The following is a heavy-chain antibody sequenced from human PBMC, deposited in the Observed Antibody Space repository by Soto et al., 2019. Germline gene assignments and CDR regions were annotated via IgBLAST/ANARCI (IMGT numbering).Heavy chain of an antibody. CDR2: IYYSGST. D-gene: IGHD3-22*01. CDR1: GGSISSYY. J-gene: IGHJ4*02. V-gene: IGHV4-59*01. Sequence: SETLSLTCTVSGGSISSYYWSWIRQPPGKGLEWIGYIYYSGSTNYNPSLKSRVTISVDTSKNQFSLKLSSVTAADTAVYYCARHPNDYYDSSGYADHFGYWGQGTLVTVSS. CDR3: ARHPNDYYDSSGYADHFGY.